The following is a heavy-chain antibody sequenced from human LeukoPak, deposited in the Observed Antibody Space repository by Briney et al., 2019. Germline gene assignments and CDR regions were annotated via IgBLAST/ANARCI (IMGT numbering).Heavy chain of an antibody. CDR2: IYYSGST. CDR3: ARLDGGAWRYFDL. Sequence: PSETLSLTCTVSGGSISSYYWSWIRQPPGKGLEWIGYIYYSGSTNYNPSLKSRVTISVDTSKNQFSLKLSSVTAADTAVYYCARLDGGAWRYFDLWGRGTLVTVSS. J-gene: IGHJ2*01. D-gene: IGHD3-16*01. V-gene: IGHV4-59*01. CDR1: GGSISSYY.